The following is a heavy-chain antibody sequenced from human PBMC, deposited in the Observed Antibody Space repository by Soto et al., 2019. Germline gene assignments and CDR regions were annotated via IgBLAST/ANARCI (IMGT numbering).Heavy chain of an antibody. J-gene: IGHJ6*01. D-gene: IGHD3-10*01. CDR2: ICPGDSDT. Sequence: GESLKISCKASGYSFTSYWIGWVRQMPGKGLEWMGIICPGDSDTRYSPSFQGQVTISADKSISTAYLQWSSLKASDTAMYYCARPTMVRGDPYGMDVWGQGTTVTVSS. CDR3: ARPTMVRGDPYGMDV. CDR1: GYSFTSYW. V-gene: IGHV5-51*01.